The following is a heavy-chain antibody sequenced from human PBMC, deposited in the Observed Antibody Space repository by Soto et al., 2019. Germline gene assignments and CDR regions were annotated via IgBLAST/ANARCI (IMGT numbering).Heavy chain of an antibody. CDR3: ATLADGYFDY. J-gene: IGHJ4*02. D-gene: IGHD4-17*01. Sequence: EVQLVQSGAEVKKPGESLKISCKASVTSYWIGWVRQMPGKGLDWMGIIYPGDSDTRYSPSFQGQVTISADKSISTAYLQWSSLKALDTAMYYCATLADGYFDYWGQGTLVTVSS. CDR1: VTSYW. CDR2: IYPGDSDT. V-gene: IGHV5-51*03.